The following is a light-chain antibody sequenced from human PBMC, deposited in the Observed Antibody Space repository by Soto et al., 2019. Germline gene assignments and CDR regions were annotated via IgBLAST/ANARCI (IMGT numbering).Light chain of an antibody. CDR3: AAWDDSLNGPV. Sequence: QSVLTQPPSVSGTPGQRVTISCSGSSSNIGSNTVSWYQQLPGTAPKLLIYSNDQRPSGVPDRFSDSKSGTSDSLVISGLQSEDEADYYCAAWDDSLNGPVFGGGIQLTVL. CDR1: SSNIGSNT. CDR2: SND. V-gene: IGLV1-44*01. J-gene: IGLJ3*02.